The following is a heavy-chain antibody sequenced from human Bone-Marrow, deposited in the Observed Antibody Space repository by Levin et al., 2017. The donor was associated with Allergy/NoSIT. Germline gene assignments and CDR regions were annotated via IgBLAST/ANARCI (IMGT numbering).Heavy chain of an antibody. Sequence: RPGGSLRLSCAASGFTFSTKAMGWVRQAPGKGLDWVSTINNGRTYYADSVKGRFTISRDNSKDTLYLQMNNLRAEDTALYYCVKEGTLGYFDSWGQGTLVTVSS. CDR3: VKEGTLGYFDS. J-gene: IGHJ4*02. CDR1: GFTFSTKA. D-gene: IGHD1-7*01. CDR2: INNGRT. V-gene: IGHV3-23*01.